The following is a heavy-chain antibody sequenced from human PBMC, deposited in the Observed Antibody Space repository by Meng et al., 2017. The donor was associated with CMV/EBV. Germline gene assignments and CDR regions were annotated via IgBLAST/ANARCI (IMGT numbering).Heavy chain of an antibody. V-gene: IGHV3-49*04. CDR3: TREQLVRI. CDR1: GFTFGDYA. Sequence: GESLKSSCTASGFTFGDYAMSWVRQAPGKGLEWVGFIRSKAYGGTTEYAASVKGRFTISRDDSKSIAYLQMNSLKTEDTAVYYCTREQLVRIWGQGTLVTVSS. J-gene: IGHJ4*02. CDR2: IRSKAYGGTT. D-gene: IGHD6-6*01.